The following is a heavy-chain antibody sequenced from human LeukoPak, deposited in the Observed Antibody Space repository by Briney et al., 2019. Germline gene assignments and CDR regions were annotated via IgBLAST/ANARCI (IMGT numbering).Heavy chain of an antibody. CDR2: INPNNDGT. V-gene: IGHV1-2*02. Sequence: ASVKVSCKAFGNTFTDYYMHWVRQAPGQALEWMGWINPNNDGTNYAQKFQGRVTMTRDTSISTDYMELSRLRSDDTAVYYCARTIFALRDYYYYMDVWGKGTTVIVSS. CDR1: GNTFTDYY. CDR3: ARTIFALRDYYYYMDV. J-gene: IGHJ6*03. D-gene: IGHD5-24*01.